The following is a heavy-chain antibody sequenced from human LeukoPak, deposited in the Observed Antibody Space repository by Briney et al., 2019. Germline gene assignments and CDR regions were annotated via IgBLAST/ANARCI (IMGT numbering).Heavy chain of an antibody. J-gene: IGHJ4*02. CDR3: AKDLDYTTFGYYCDL. V-gene: IGHV3-23*01. CDR2: ICAGGTFT. Sequence: GGSLRLSCTASGFTFSSSTRSWVRQAPGKGLEWVSGICAGGTFTYYADSVKGRFTIFRDNSRNTLYLQMNSLRADDTAVYYCAKDLDYTTFGYYCDLWPQGTLVTVSS. CDR1: GFTFSSST. D-gene: IGHD4-11*01.